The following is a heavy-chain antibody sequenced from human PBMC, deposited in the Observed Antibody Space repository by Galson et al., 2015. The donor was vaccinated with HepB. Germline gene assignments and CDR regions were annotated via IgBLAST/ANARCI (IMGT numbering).Heavy chain of an antibody. V-gene: IGHV3-30*04. CDR1: GFTFSSYA. J-gene: IGHJ4*02. CDR3: ARDHGSGWRPDFDY. D-gene: IGHD6-19*01. CDR2: ISYDGSNK. Sequence: SLRLSCAASGFTFSSYAMHWVRQAPGKGLEWVAVISYDGSNKYYADSVKGRFTISRDNSKNTLYLQMNSLRAEDTAVYYCARDHGSGWRPDFDYWGQGTLVTVSS.